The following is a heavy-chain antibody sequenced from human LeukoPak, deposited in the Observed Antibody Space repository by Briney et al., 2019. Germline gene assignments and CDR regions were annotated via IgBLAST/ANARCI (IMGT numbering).Heavy chain of an antibody. D-gene: IGHD3-3*01. CDR2: INTNTGNP. V-gene: IGHV7-4-1*02. J-gene: IGHJ4*02. CDR3: ARAGYYDFWSGYSKRDKRFDY. Sequence: ASVKVSCKASGYTFTSYAMNWVRQAPGQGLEWMGWINTNTGNPTYAQGFTGRFVFSLDTSVSTAYLQISSLKAEDTAVYYCARAGYYDFWSGYSKRDKRFDYWGQGTLVTVSS. CDR1: GYTFTSYA.